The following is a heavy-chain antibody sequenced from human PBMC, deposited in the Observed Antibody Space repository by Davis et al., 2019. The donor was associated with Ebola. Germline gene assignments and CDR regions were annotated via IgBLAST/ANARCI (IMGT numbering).Heavy chain of an antibody. Sequence: GGSLRLSCAASGFTFSGSAMHWVRQAPGKGLEWVALISHDGTNTYYADSVKGRFTISRESSKNTLYLQMNSLRPEDTAVYYCAKDIHFIAVADTSFDYWGQGTLVTVSS. CDR2: ISHDGTNT. CDR3: AKDIHFIAVADTSFDY. J-gene: IGHJ4*02. V-gene: IGHV3-30*04. CDR1: GFTFSGSA. D-gene: IGHD6-19*01.